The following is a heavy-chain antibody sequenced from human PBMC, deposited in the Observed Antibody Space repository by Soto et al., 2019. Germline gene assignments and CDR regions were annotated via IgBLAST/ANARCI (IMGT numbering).Heavy chain of an antibody. CDR2: INADGTST. Sequence: GSLRLSCATSGFTFSNSWMHWVRQVSGKGLEWVSRINADGTSTSYADSVKGRFTISRDNAKNTLYLHVNSLRAEDTAVYYCVKALARGVGVPRFYFDSWGQGALVTVSS. V-gene: IGHV3-74*01. CDR1: GFTFSNSW. CDR3: VKALARGVGVPRFYFDS. J-gene: IGHJ4*02. D-gene: IGHD2-2*01.